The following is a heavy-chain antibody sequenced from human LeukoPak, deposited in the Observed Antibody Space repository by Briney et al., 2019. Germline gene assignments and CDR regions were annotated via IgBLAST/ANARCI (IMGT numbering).Heavy chain of an antibody. Sequence: SETLSLTCTVSGGSISSYYWAWIRQRPGKGLEWIGYIYYSGSTSYNPSLKSRVTMSVDTSKNQFSLKLSSVTAADTAVYFCARRGGGDSVNYWGQGTLVIVSS. V-gene: IGHV4-59*08. CDR1: GGSISSYY. J-gene: IGHJ4*02. D-gene: IGHD2-21*02. CDR2: IYYSGST. CDR3: ARRGGGDSVNY.